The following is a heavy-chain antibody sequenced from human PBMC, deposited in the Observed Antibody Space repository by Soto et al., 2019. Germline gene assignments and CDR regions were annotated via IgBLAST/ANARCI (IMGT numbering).Heavy chain of an antibody. CDR3: ARDNRYCSGGSCYSWFDP. J-gene: IGHJ5*02. CDR2: ISAYNGNT. V-gene: IGHV1-18*01. CDR1: GYTFTSYG. Sequence: QVQLVQSGAEVKKPGASVKVSCKASGYTFTSYGISWVRQAPGQGLEWMGWISAYNGNTNYAQKLQGRVTMATDTSTSTAYMELRSLRSDDTAVYYCARDNRYCSGGSCYSWFDPWGQGTLVTVSS. D-gene: IGHD2-15*01.